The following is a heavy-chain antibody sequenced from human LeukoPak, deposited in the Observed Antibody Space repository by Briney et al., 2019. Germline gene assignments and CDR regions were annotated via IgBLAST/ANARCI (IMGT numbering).Heavy chain of an antibody. D-gene: IGHD4-17*01. CDR3: ARGYGEDFDY. J-gene: IGHJ4*02. Sequence: GGSLRLSCAASGFTFSSYGMHWVRQAPGKGLEWVALIWYDGSNKYYADSVKGRFTISRDNSKNTLYLQMSSLRAEDTAVYYCARGYGEDFDYWGQETLVTVSS. CDR1: GFTFSSYG. V-gene: IGHV3-33*01. CDR2: IWYDGSNK.